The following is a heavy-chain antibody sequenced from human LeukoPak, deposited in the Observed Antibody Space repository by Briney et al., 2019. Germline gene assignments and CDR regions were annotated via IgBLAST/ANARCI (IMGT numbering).Heavy chain of an antibody. Sequence: PSGTLSLTCAVSGGSISSSYWWSWIRQPPGKGLEWIGEIYHSGSTNYNLSLKSRVTISVDTSKNQFSLKLSSVTAADTAVYYCARHGVTGYYGSGSYFPYYYYYMDVWGKGTTVTISS. CDR2: IYHSGST. V-gene: IGHV4-4*02. CDR1: GGSISSSYW. D-gene: IGHD3-10*01. CDR3: ARHGVTGYYGSGSYFPYYYYYMDV. J-gene: IGHJ6*03.